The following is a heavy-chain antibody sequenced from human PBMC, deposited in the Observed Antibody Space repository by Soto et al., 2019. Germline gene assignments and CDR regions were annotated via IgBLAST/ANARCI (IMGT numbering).Heavy chain of an antibody. V-gene: IGHV1-18*01. J-gene: IGHJ4*02. CDR1: GYTFTRSG. D-gene: IGHD3-10*02. Sequence: ASVKVSCKASGYTFTRSGISWVRQAPGQGLEWLGWINPDNGNTNYAQHLQGRVSLTTDTSTSTAYMDLRSLRSDDTAVYYCARVVRDGYNHPLFVDYWGQGTLVTVSS. CDR3: ARVVRDGYNHPLFVDY. CDR2: INPDNGNT.